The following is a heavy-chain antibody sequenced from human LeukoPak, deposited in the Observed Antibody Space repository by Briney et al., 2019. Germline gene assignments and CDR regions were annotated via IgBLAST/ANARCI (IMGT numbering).Heavy chain of an antibody. CDR2: IYYSGST. V-gene: IGHV4-31*03. CDR1: GGSISSGGYY. J-gene: IGHJ6*04. Sequence: SETLSLTCTVSGGSISSGGYYWSWIRQHPGKGLEWIVYIYYSGSTYYNPPLKSRVTISVDTSKNQFSLKLSSVTAADTAVYYCASTPYSGYDYYYYGMDVWGKGTTVTVSS. CDR3: ASTPYSGYDYYYYGMDV. D-gene: IGHD5-12*01.